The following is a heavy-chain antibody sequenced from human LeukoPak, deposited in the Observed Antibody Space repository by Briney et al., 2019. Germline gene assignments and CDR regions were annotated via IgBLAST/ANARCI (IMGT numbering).Heavy chain of an antibody. CDR2: FDPEDGET. CDR3: ATAGPYYYGSGSYPSPLLDV. CDR1: GYTLTELS. D-gene: IGHD3-10*01. J-gene: IGHJ6*02. Sequence: ASVKVSCKVPGYTLTELSMHWVRQAPGKGLEWMGGFDPEDGETIYAQKFQGRVTMTEDTSTDTAYMELSSLRSEDTAVYYCATAGPYYYGSGSYPSPLLDVWGQGTTVTVSS. V-gene: IGHV1-24*01.